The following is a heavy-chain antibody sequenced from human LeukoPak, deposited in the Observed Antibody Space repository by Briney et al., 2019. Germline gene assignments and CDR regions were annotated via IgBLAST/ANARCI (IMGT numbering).Heavy chain of an antibody. V-gene: IGHV3-23*01. Sequence: GGSLRLSCVVSGFTFSSYAMSWVRQAPGKGLEWVSGISGSGGSTYYADSVKGRFTISRDNSKNTLYLQMNSLRAEDTAVYYCAKGVVVAPDVTPFDYWGQGTLVTVSS. CDR2: ISGSGGST. J-gene: IGHJ4*02. CDR1: GFTFSSYA. D-gene: IGHD2-2*01. CDR3: AKGVVVAPDVTPFDY.